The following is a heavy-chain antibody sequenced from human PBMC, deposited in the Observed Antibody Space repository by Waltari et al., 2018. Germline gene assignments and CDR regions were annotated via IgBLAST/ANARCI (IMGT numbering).Heavy chain of an antibody. V-gene: IGHV3-33*06. Sequence: QVHLVESGGGVVQPGKYLRLSCAASGFTFGRYGMHWVRQATGKGLEWVAVIWSDGSKKYYAESVKGRFTISRDNSRRSVSLEMNSLRGEDTAVYYCAKAGRRYFDFSEILEWGLGTQVTVSS. J-gene: IGHJ4*02. CDR1: GFTFGRYG. CDR2: IWSDGSKK. D-gene: IGHD3-9*01. CDR3: AKAGRRYFDFSEILE.